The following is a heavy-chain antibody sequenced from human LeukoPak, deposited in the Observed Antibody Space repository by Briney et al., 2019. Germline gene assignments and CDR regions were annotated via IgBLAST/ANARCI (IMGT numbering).Heavy chain of an antibody. CDR2: IYSGGST. V-gene: IGHV3-53*01. CDR1: GFTVSSSY. Sequence: HPGGSLRLSCAASGFTVSSSYMSWVRQAPGKGLEWVSVIYSGGSTYYADSVKGRFTISRDNSKNTLYLQMNSLRAEDTAVYYCARTPGYYDSSGLLHYFDYWGQGTLVTISS. J-gene: IGHJ4*02. D-gene: IGHD3-22*01. CDR3: ARTPGYYDSSGLLHYFDY.